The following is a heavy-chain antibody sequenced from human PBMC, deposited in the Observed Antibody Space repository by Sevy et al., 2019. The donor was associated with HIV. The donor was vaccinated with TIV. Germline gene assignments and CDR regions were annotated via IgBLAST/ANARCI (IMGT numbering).Heavy chain of an antibody. CDR1: GFTFGDYC. CDR3: SRWNVAQSIFDY. Sequence: GGSLRLSCTVSGFTFGDYCMSWVRQAPGKGLEWVAFLKSKAHGGTLDYAASVKGRFTISRDDSKNIAHLQMNDLRTEDTAIYCYSRWNVAQSIFDYWGQGALVTVSS. D-gene: IGHD3-10*01. V-gene: IGHV3-49*04. CDR2: LKSKAHGGTL. J-gene: IGHJ4*02.